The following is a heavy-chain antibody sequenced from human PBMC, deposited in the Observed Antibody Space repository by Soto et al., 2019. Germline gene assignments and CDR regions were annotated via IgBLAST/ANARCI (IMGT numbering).Heavy chain of an antibody. CDR3: ARSEDDCGGGCTPINYRMGA. Sequence: KAVGSMRLSGAPSGFTFSTYSMNWVRKAPGKGLESDSSINSSSSYIYYADSVKSRFTISRDNSKNSLYLQMNSLRAEDTAVYYCARSEDDCGGGCTPINYRMGARGQGTTCTVSS. D-gene: IGHD2-21*02. J-gene: IGHJ6*02. V-gene: IGHV3-21*01. CDR2: INSSSSYI. CDR1: GFTFSTYS.